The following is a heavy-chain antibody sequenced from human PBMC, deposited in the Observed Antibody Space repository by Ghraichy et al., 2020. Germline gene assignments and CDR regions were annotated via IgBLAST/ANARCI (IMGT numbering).Heavy chain of an antibody. V-gene: IGHV3-23*01. CDR1: GFTFSSYA. D-gene: IGHD3-22*01. CDR3: AKAPERYYYDSSGYLFDY. J-gene: IGHJ4*02. Sequence: GGSLRLSCAASGFTFSSYAMSWVRQAPGKGLEWVSAISGSGGSTYYADSVKGRFTISRDNSKNTLYLQMNSLRAEDTAVYYCAKAPERYYYDSSGYLFDYWGQGTLVTVSS. CDR2: ISGSGGST.